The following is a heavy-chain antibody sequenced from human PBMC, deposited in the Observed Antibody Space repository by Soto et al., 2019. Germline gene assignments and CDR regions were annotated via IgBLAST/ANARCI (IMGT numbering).Heavy chain of an antibody. V-gene: IGHV3-23*01. D-gene: IGHD3-3*01. CDR1: GFTFSSYA. Sequence: EVQLLESGGGLVQPGGSLRLSCAASGFTFSSYAMSWVRQAPGKGLEWVSAISGSGGSTYYADSVKGRFTISRDNSKNTRYRQMNSLRAEDTAVYYCAKVGRGDFGSWIDYWGQGTLVTVSS. J-gene: IGHJ4*02. CDR3: AKVGRGDFGSWIDY. CDR2: ISGSGGST.